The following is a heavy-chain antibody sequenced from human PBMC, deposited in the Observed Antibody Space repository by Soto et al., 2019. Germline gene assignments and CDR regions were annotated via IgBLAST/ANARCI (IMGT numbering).Heavy chain of an antibody. CDR1: GGSFSGYY. CDR3: ARVMEGQKGKAFDI. J-gene: IGHJ3*02. CDR2: INHSGST. Sequence: ASETLSLTCAVYGGSFSGYYWSWIRQPPGKGLEWIGEINHSGSTNYNPSLKSRVTISVDTSKNQFSLKLSSVTAADTAVYYCARVMEGQKGKAFDIWGQGTMVTVSS. D-gene: IGHD1-1*01. V-gene: IGHV4-34*01.